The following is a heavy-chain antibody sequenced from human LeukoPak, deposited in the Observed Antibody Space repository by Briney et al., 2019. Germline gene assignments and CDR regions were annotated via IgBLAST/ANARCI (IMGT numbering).Heavy chain of an antibody. CDR1: GFTFSSYW. V-gene: IGHV3-7*01. CDR2: IKEDGGEE. J-gene: IGHJ4*02. Sequence: GGSLRLSCVASGFTFSSYWMSWVRQAPGKGLEWVANIKEDGGEENYVDSVKGRFTISRDNAKKSLYLQMNSLRAEDTALYYCASMIFGGGFDYWGQGTLVTVSS. CDR3: ASMIFGGGFDY. D-gene: IGHD3/OR15-3a*01.